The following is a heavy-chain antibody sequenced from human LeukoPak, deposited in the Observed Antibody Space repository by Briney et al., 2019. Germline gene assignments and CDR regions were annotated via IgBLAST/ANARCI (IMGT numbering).Heavy chain of an antibody. J-gene: IGHJ4*02. CDR2: INPNSGGT. D-gene: IGHD3-22*01. CDR3: ARDPWYYDSSGYSV. CDR1: GYTFTGYY. Sequence: ASVKVSCKASGYTFTGYYMHWVRQAPGQGPEWMGWINPNSGGTNYAQKFQGRVTMTRDTSISTAYMELSRLRSDDTAVYYCARDPWYYDSSGYSVWGQGTLVTVSS. V-gene: IGHV1-2*02.